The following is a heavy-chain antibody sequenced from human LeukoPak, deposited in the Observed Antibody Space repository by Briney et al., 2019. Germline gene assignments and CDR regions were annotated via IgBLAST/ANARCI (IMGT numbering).Heavy chain of an antibody. D-gene: IGHD4-17*01. Sequence: SVKVSCKASGGTFSSYAISWVRQAPGQGLEWMGRIIPIFGIANYAQKFQGRVTITADKSTSTAYMELSSLRSEDTAAYHCVETTVTNSFDYWGQGTLVTVSS. CDR3: VETTVTNSFDY. CDR2: IIPIFGIA. CDR1: GGTFSSYA. J-gene: IGHJ4*02. V-gene: IGHV1-69*04.